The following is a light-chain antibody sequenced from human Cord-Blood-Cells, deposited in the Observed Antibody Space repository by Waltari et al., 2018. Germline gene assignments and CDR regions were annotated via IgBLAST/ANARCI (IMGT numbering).Light chain of an antibody. CDR3: SSYTSSSTYV. Sequence: QSALTQPTSVSGSPGQSIPLSCTGTSSDVGGYNYVSWYQQHPGKAPKLMIYEVSNRPSGVSNRFSGSKSGNTASLTISGLQAEDEADYYCSSYTSSSTYVFGTGTKVTVL. J-gene: IGLJ1*01. CDR1: SSDVGGYNY. CDR2: EVS. V-gene: IGLV2-14*01.